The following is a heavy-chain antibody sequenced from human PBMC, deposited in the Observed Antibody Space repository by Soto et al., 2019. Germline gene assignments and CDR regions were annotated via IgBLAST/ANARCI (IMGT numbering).Heavy chain of an antibody. CDR3: AREYNWKDWYYGMDV. Sequence: GGSLRLSCAASGFTFSSYWMHWVRQAPGKGLVWVSRINSDGSSTSYADSVKGRFTISRDNAKNTLYLQMNSLRAEDTAVYYCAREYNWKDWYYGMDVWGQGTTVTVSS. CDR1: GFTFSSYW. CDR2: INSDGSST. D-gene: IGHD1-20*01. J-gene: IGHJ6*02. V-gene: IGHV3-74*01.